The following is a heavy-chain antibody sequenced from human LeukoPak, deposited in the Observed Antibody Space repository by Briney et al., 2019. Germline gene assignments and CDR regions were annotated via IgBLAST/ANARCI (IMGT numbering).Heavy chain of an antibody. V-gene: IGHV3-30-3*01. D-gene: IGHD1-1*01. CDR3: ARDRHGSQTGTTSIDY. J-gene: IGHJ4*02. CDR2: ISYDGSNK. CDR1: GFTFSSYA. Sequence: GRSLRLSCAASGFTFSSYAMHWVRQAPGKGLEWVAVISYDGSNKYYADSVKGRFTISRDNAKNSLYLQMNSLRAEDTAVYYCARDRHGSQTGTTSIDYWGQGTLVTVSS.